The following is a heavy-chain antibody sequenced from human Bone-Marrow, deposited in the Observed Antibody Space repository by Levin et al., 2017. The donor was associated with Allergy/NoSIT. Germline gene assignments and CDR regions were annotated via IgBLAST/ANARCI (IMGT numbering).Heavy chain of an antibody. CDR3: AREGTPQSWDY. J-gene: IGHJ4*01. D-gene: IGHD1-14*01. Sequence: SETLSLTCTVSGGSISRSPYYWVWIRQPPGKGLEWIGSIYYIGNTYYNPSLKSRATISVDTSKNQFSLKLSSVTAADTSVYYCAREGTPQSWDYWGQGTLVTVSS. CDR1: GGSISRSPYY. CDR2: IYYIGNT. V-gene: IGHV4-39*07.